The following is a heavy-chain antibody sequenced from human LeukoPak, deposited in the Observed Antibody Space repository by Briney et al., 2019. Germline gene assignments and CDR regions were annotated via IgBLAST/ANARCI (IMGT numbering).Heavy chain of an antibody. Sequence: PGGSLRLSCAASGFTFSSYSMNWVRQAPGKGLEWVSSISSSSSYIYYADSVKGRFTISRDNAKNTLYLQMNSLRAEDTAVYYCAKLLLWFGESAPFDYWGQGTLVTVSS. CDR2: ISSSSSYI. D-gene: IGHD3-10*01. CDR3: AKLLLWFGESAPFDY. J-gene: IGHJ4*02. CDR1: GFTFSSYS. V-gene: IGHV3-21*01.